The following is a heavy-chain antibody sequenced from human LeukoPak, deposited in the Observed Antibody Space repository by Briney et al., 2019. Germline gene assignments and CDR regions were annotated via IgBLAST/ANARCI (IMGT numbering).Heavy chain of an antibody. D-gene: IGHD2-21*02. Sequence: ASVKVSCKASGYTFTSYGISWVRQAPGQGLEWMGWISAYNGNTNYAQKLQGRVTMTTDTSTSTAYMELRSLRSDDTAVYYCARVLKVVTMDYYYMDVWGKGTTVTVSS. CDR1: GYTFTSYG. CDR2: ISAYNGNT. V-gene: IGHV1-18*01. CDR3: ARVLKVVTMDYYYMDV. J-gene: IGHJ6*03.